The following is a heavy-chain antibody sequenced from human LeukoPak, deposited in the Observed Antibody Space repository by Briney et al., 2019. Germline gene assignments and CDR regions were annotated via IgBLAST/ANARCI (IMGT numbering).Heavy chain of an antibody. V-gene: IGHV1-8*01. D-gene: IGHD1-26*01. CDR2: MSPSNGYA. Sequence: ASVKVSCKASGYTFTSYDINWVRQATGRGLEWMGYMSPSNGYAEFGQRFQGRVTMTRNTSTSTAYMELSSLRSEDTAVYYCARVTSGARYNWFDAWGPGTLVTVSS. CDR1: GYTFTSYD. J-gene: IGHJ5*02. CDR3: ARVTSGARYNWFDA.